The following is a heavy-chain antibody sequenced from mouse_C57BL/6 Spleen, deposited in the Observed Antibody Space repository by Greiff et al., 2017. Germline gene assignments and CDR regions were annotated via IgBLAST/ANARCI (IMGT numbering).Heavy chain of an antibody. CDR2: INPSTGGT. J-gene: IGHJ1*03. Sequence: VQLQQSGPELVKPGASVKISCKASGYSFTGYYMNWVKQSPEKSLEWIGEINPSTGGTTYNQKLKAKATLTVDKSSSTAYMQLKSLTSEDSEVYYCAINYYGSSYWYFDVWGTGTTVTVSS. CDR3: AINYYGSSYWYFDV. CDR1: GYSFTGYY. D-gene: IGHD1-1*01. V-gene: IGHV1-42*01.